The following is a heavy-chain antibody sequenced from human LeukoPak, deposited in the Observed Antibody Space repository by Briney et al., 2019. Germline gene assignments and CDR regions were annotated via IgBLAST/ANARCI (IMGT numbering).Heavy chain of an antibody. V-gene: IGHV3-21*01. CDR2: ISSSSSYI. Sequence: PGGSLRLSCAASGFTFSSYSMNWVRQAPGKRLEWVSSISSSSSYIYYADSVKGRFTISRDNAKNSLYLQMNSLRAEDTAVYYCARDLFSGYDSPVDYWGQGTLVTVSS. CDR1: GFTFSSYS. CDR3: ARDLFSGYDSPVDY. D-gene: IGHD5-12*01. J-gene: IGHJ4*02.